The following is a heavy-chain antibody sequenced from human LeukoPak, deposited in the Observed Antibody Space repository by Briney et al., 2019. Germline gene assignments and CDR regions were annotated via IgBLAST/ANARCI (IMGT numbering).Heavy chain of an antibody. CDR1: GYSFTSYW. J-gene: IGHJ3*01. CDR3: ARRVVVTAMDPLDAFDV. CDR2: IYPGDSDT. D-gene: IGHD2-21*02. V-gene: IGHV5-51*01. Sequence: GESLKISCKGSGYSFTSYWIGWVRQMPGKGLEWMGIIYPGDSDTRYSPSFQGQVTISADKSISTAYLQWSSLKASDTAMYYCARRVVVTAMDPLDAFDVWGQGTMVTVSS.